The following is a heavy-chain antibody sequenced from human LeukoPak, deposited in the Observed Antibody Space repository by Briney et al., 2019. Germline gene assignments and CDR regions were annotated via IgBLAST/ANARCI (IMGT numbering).Heavy chain of an antibody. D-gene: IGHD3-10*01. CDR2: MNPNSGNT. V-gene: IGHV1-8*01. CDR3: ARVMSTRYYGSGSALYYYYGMDV. CDR1: GYTFTSYD. Sequence: ASVKVSCKASGYTFTSYDINWVRQATGQGLEWMGWMNPNSGNTGYAQKFQGRVTMTRNTSISTTYMELSSLRSEDTAVYYCARVMSTRYYGSGSALYYYYGMDVWGQGTTVTVSS. J-gene: IGHJ6*02.